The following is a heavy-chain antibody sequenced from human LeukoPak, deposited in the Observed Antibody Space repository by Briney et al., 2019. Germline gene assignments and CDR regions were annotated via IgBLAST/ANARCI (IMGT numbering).Heavy chain of an antibody. Sequence: ASVKVSCKVSGYTLTELSMHWVRQAPGKGLEWMGGFDPEDGETIYAQKFQGRVTMTEDTSTDTAYMELSSLRSEDTAVYYCARAGYCSSTSCSDYFDYWGQGTLVTVSS. CDR2: FDPEDGET. CDR3: ARAGYCSSTSCSDYFDY. CDR1: GYTLTELS. J-gene: IGHJ4*02. V-gene: IGHV1-24*01. D-gene: IGHD2-2*01.